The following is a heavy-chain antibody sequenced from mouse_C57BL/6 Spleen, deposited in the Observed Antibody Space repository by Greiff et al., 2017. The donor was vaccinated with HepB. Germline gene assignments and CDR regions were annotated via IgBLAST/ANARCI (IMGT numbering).Heavy chain of an antibody. D-gene: IGHD1-1*01. CDR3: TRGEYYYGSSRYFDV. Sequence: DVMLVESGEGLVKPGGSLKLSCAASGFTFSSYAMSWVRQTPEKRLEWVAYISSGGDYIYYADTVKGRFTISRDNARNTLYLQMSSLKSEDTAMYYCTRGEYYYGSSRYFDVWGTGTTVTVSS. CDR2: ISSGGDYI. J-gene: IGHJ1*03. CDR1: GFTFSSYA. V-gene: IGHV5-9-1*02.